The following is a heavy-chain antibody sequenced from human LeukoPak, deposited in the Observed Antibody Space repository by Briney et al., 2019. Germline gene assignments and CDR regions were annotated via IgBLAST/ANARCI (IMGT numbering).Heavy chain of an antibody. J-gene: IGHJ6*03. Sequence: SETLSLTCTVSGYSISSGYYWGWIRQPPGKGLEWIGNIYHSGSTYHNPSLKSRVTISVDTSKNHFSLKLNSVTAADTAVYYCAREGRWAENTRTYFMDVWGKGTTVTVSS. CDR2: IYHSGST. CDR3: AREGRWAENTRTYFMDV. V-gene: IGHV4-38-2*02. D-gene: IGHD4-23*01. CDR1: GYSISSGYY.